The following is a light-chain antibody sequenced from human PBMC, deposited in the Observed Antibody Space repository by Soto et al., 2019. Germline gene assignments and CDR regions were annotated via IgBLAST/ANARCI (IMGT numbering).Light chain of an antibody. CDR3: QSYDSSLSGWV. CDR2: GNS. V-gene: IGLV1-40*01. CDR1: SSNIGTYT. Sequence: QSVLTQPPSASGTPGQRVTISCSGSSSNIGTYTVDWYQQVPGTAPKLLIYGNSNRPSGVPDRFSGSKSGTSASLAITGLQAEDEADYYCQSYDSSLSGWVFGGGTKVTVL. J-gene: IGLJ3*02.